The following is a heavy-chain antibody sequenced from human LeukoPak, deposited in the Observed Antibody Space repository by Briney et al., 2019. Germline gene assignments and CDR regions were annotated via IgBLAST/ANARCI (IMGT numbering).Heavy chain of an antibody. Sequence: GGSLRLSCAASGFTFSTYAMHWVRQAPGKGLENVSAISSNGGSTYYANSVKGRFTISRDNSNNTLYLQMGSLRADDMAVYYCARVLRYDFWSGYDYWGQGTLVTVSS. CDR2: ISSNGGST. CDR3: ARVLRYDFWSGYDY. V-gene: IGHV3-64*01. CDR1: GFTFSTYA. J-gene: IGHJ4*02. D-gene: IGHD3-3*01.